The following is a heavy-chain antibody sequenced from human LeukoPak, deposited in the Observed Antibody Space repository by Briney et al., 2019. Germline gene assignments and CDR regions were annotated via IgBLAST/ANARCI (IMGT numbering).Heavy chain of an antibody. J-gene: IGHJ4*02. CDR2: INPNSGGT. V-gene: IGHV1-2*02. D-gene: IGHD1-26*01. CDR1: GYTFTGYY. CDR3: ARDIVGATRPSLRY. Sequence: GASVKVSCKASGYTFTGYYMHWVRQAPGQGLEWMGWINPNSGGTNYAQKFQGGVTMTRDTSISTAYMELSRLRSDDTAVYYCARDIVGATRPSLRYWGQGTLVTVSS.